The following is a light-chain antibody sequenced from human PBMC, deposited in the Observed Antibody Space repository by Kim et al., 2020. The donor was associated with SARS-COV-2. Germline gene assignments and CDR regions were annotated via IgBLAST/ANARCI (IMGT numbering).Light chain of an antibody. CDR1: TSNIGNDY. J-gene: IGLJ2*01. CDR2: DNN. V-gene: IGLV1-51*01. Sequence: GQKVPISCSRRTSNIGNDYVSWYQQLPGTAPKLLIYDNNKRPSGIPDRFSGSKSGTSATLGITGLQTEDEADYYCGTWDTSLSIGVFGGGTQLTVL. CDR3: GTWDTSLSIGV.